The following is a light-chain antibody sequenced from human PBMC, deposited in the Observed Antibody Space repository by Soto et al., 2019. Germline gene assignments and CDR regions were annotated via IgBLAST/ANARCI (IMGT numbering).Light chain of an antibody. V-gene: IGKV3-20*01. J-gene: IGKJ1*01. CDR3: QQYTTSSWT. CDR1: QSVRSSY. Sequence: EIVLTQSPATLSVSPGERATLSCRASQSVRSSYLAWYQQKPGQAPRVLIYGTSSRATGIPDRFSGSGSGTDFTLTISRLEPEDFAVYYCQQYTTSSWTFGQGTKVDIK. CDR2: GTS.